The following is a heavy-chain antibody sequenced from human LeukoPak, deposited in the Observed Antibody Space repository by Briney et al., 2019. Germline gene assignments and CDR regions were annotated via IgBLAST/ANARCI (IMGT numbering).Heavy chain of an antibody. Sequence: GGSLRLSCAASGFTFDDYGMSWVRQAPGKGLEWVSGINWTGGSTGYADSVKGRFTISRDNAKNSLYLQMDSLRAEDTAVYYCAKYQTGTWTSYDSSDIWGQGTLVTVSS. D-gene: IGHD1-7*01. CDR2: INWTGGST. J-gene: IGHJ3*02. CDR1: GFTFDDYG. CDR3: AKYQTGTWTSYDSSDI. V-gene: IGHV3-20*04.